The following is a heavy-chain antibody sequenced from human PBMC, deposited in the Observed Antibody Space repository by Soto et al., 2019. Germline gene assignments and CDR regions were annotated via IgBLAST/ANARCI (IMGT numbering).Heavy chain of an antibody. V-gene: IGHV4-31*03. CDR1: SGSISSGGYY. Sequence: QVQLQESGPGLVKPSQTLSLTCTVSSGSISSGGYYWTWIRQHPGKGLEWIGNTYYSGSTYYNPSLKSRVTISVNTSKNQFSLKLSSVIAADTAMYYCARVRTGITLVRGVIGTHYFDYWGQGTLVTVSS. CDR3: ARVRTGITLVRGVIGTHYFDY. D-gene: IGHD3-10*01. CDR2: TYYSGST. J-gene: IGHJ4*02.